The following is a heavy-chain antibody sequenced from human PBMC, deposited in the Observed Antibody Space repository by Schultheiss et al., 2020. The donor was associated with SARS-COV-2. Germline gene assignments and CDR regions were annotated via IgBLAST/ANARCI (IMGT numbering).Heavy chain of an antibody. CDR3: ARGGSSGSRWFDP. D-gene: IGHD6-19*01. CDR1: GFTFSSYA. Sequence: GGSLRLSCAASGFTFSSYAMHWVRQAPGKGLVWVSAISGSGHTTYSADSVKGRFTISRENAKNSLYLQMNSLRAGDTAVYYCARGGSSGSRWFDPWGQGTLVTVSS. V-gene: IGHV3-23*01. J-gene: IGHJ5*02. CDR2: ISGSGHTT.